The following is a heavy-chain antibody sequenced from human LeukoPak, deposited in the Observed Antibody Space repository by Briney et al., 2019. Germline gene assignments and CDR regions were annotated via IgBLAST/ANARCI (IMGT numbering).Heavy chain of an antibody. V-gene: IGHV1-2*02. J-gene: IGHJ4*02. Sequence: GASVKVSCKTSGYTFTGSYLHWVRQVPGQGLEWMGWTNPSTGGTKSAQQFEGRVTMTRDTSNTTGYLELRSLRLVDTATYYCARGGAFCSITTCHEFDHWGQGTLVIVSS. CDR1: GYTFTGSY. CDR2: TNPSTGGT. CDR3: ARGGAFCSITTCHEFDH. D-gene: IGHD2-2*01.